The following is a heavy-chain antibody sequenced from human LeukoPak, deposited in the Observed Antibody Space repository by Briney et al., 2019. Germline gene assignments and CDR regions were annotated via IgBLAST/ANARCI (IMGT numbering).Heavy chain of an antibody. V-gene: IGHV4-59*01. CDR2: IYYTGST. Sequence: SETLSLTCTVSGGSISRDYWSWIRQPPGKGLEWIGYIYYTGSTNYNPSLKSRVTISVDTSKNQFSLKLSSVTAADTAVYYCAKYSSSSWYHIQHWGQGTLVTVSS. J-gene: IGHJ1*01. CDR3: AKYSSSSWYHIQH. D-gene: IGHD6-13*01. CDR1: GGSISRDY.